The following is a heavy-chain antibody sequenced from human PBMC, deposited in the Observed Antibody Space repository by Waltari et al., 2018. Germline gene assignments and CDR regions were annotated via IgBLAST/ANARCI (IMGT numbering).Heavy chain of an antibody. CDR1: GGTFSRYA. CDR3: ARTVTPGDYYYYMDV. Sequence: QVQLVQSGAEVKKPGSSVKVSCKASGGTFSRYAISWVRQAPGQGLEWMGGSIPILGITNYARKFQGRVTISADESTSTAYMELSSLRPEDTAVYYCARTVTPGDYYYYMDVWGKGTTVTVSS. D-gene: IGHD4-17*01. J-gene: IGHJ6*03. CDR2: SIPILGIT. V-gene: IGHV1-69*04.